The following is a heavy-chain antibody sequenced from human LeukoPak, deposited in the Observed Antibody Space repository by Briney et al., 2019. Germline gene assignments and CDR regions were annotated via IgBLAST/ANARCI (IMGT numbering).Heavy chain of an antibody. Sequence: GASVKVSCKASGGTFSSYAISWVRQAPGQGLEWMGRIIPMFGTANYAQKFQGRVTIATDESTSTAYMELSSLRSEDTAVYYCARAPRSSGWSRNPSLGYYYMDVWGKGTTVTVSS. CDR2: IIPMFGTA. V-gene: IGHV1-69*05. CDR3: ARAPRSSGWSRNPSLGYYYMDV. D-gene: IGHD6-19*01. CDR1: GGTFSSYA. J-gene: IGHJ6*03.